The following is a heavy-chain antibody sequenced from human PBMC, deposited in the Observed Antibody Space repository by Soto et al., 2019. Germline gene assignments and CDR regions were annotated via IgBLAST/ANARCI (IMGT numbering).Heavy chain of an antibody. CDR3: ARGSTSGSGSYNRY. V-gene: IGHV3-30-3*01. D-gene: IGHD3-10*01. CDR1: GFTFSSYA. Sequence: GGSLRLSCAASGFTFSSYAMHWVRQAPGKGLEWVAVISYDGSNKYYADSVKGRFTISRDNSKNTLYLQMNSLRAEDTAVYYCARGSTSGSGSYNRYWGQGTLVTVSS. J-gene: IGHJ4*02. CDR2: ISYDGSNK.